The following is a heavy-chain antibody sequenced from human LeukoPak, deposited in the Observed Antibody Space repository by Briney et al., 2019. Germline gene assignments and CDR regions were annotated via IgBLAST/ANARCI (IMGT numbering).Heavy chain of an antibody. CDR2: ISGDSAYI. V-gene: IGHV3-21*01. Sequence: PGGSLRLSCAASGFTFNSYSMVWVRQAPGKGPEWVSSISGDSAYIYYADSVRGRFTVSRDNAKNSLYLQMNSLRAEDTALYYCAREPPRGRRNVFHMWRRGTMVSVS. CDR3: AREPPRGRRNVFHM. J-gene: IGHJ3*02. CDR1: GFTFNSYS.